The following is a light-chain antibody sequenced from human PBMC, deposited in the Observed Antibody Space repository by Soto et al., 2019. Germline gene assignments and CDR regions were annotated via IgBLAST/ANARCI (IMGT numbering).Light chain of an antibody. V-gene: IGKV3-20*01. Sequence: EIVLTQSPGTLSLSPGERATLSCRASQSVSSRYLAWYQQKPGQAPRLLIFGASSRATGIPDRFSGSGSGTNFTLTISRLEPEDFAVYYCQQYAGSSTFGQGTKVDIK. CDR1: QSVSSRY. J-gene: IGKJ1*01. CDR3: QQYAGSST. CDR2: GAS.